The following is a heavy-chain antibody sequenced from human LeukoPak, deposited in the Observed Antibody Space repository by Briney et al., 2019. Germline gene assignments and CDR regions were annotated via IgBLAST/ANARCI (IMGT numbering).Heavy chain of an antibody. CDR3: ARDPISSNWPRGHWSGH. V-gene: IGHV1-46*01. CDR1: GYPFTSYY. CDR2: INPNGGST. D-gene: IGHD6-13*01. Sequence: ASVKVSCKASGYPFTSYYMNWVRQAPGQGLEWMGIINPNGGSTSYAQRFQGRVSMTRDTSTSTVYMELTSLRSDDTAVYYCARDPISSNWPRGHWSGHWGQGTLVTVSS. J-gene: IGHJ5*02.